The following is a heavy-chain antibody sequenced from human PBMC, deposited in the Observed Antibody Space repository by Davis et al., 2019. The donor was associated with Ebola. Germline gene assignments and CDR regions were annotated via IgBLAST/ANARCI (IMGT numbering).Heavy chain of an antibody. V-gene: IGHV3-30*18. CDR1: GFTFSSYG. CDR2: ISYDGSDK. CDR3: AKESPLCAGDCSYRYFDL. J-gene: IGHJ2*01. Sequence: GESLKISCAASGFTFSSYGMHWVRQAPGKGLEWVAVISYDGSDKYYADSVRGRFSISRDNTKNTVHLQMNSLRPEDTAVYYCAKESPLCAGDCSYRYFDLWGRGTQVAVSS. D-gene: IGHD2-21*02.